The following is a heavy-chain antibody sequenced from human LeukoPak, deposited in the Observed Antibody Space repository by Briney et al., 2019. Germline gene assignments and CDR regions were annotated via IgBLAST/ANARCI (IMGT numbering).Heavy chain of an antibody. CDR2: IIPIFGTA. CDR1: GGTFSSYA. D-gene: IGHD6-13*01. J-gene: IGHJ4*02. CDR3: ARGPPPSPPGSSQGFDY. V-gene: IGHV1-69*05. Sequence: SVKVSCKASGGTFSSYAISWVRQAPGQGLEWMGGIIPIFGTANYAQKFQGRVTITTDESTSTAYMELSSLRSEDTAVYYCARGPPPSPPGSSQGFDYWGQGTLVTVSS.